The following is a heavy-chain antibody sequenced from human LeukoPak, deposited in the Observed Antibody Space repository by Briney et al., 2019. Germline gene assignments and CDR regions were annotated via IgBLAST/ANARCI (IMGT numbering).Heavy chain of an antibody. CDR3: ARYPGGYYGMDV. CDR2: IRYDGNTK. Sequence: QAGGSLRLSCAASGFTFNSNGMHWVRQAPGKGLEWVAFIRYDGNTKYYADSVKGRFTISRDNSKNTLYLQMNSLRGDDTAVYYCARYPGGYYGMDVWGQGTTVTVSS. V-gene: IGHV3-30*02. J-gene: IGHJ6*02. D-gene: IGHD2-2*02. CDR1: GFTFNSNG.